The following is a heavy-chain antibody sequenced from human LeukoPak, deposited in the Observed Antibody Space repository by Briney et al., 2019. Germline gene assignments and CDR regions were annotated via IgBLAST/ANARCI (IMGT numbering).Heavy chain of an antibody. CDR3: ARSPTGTRSSQVDY. V-gene: IGHV1-2*02. CDR1: GYTFTGYY. CDR2: INPNSGGT. D-gene: IGHD1-7*01. J-gene: IGHJ4*02. Sequence: WASVKVSCKASGYTFTGYYMHWVRQAPGQGLEWMGWINPNSGGTNYAQKFQGRVTMTRDTSISTAYMELSRLRSDNTAVYYCARSPTGTRSSQVDYWGQGTLVTVSS.